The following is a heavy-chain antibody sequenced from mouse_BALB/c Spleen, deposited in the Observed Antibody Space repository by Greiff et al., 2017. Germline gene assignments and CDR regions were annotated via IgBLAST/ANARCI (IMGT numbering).Heavy chain of an antibody. D-gene: IGHD4-1*01. J-gene: IGHJ2*01. Sequence: EVKLMESGGGLVKPGGSLKLSCAASGFAFSSYDMSWVRQTPEKRLEWVAYISSGGGSTYYPDTVKGRFTISRDNAKNTLYLQMSSLKSEDTAMYYCARQELGRDFDYWGQGTTLTVSS. CDR1: GFAFSSYD. CDR3: ARQELGRDFDY. V-gene: IGHV5-12-1*01. CDR2: ISSGGGST.